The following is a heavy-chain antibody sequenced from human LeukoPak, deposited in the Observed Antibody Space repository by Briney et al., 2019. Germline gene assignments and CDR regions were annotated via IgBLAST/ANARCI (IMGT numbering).Heavy chain of an antibody. CDR1: GGSLSGYY. V-gene: IGHV4-34*01. D-gene: IGHD2-15*01. CDR3: ASGASGGVVAAFDY. CDR2: NNHSGST. J-gene: IGHJ4*02. Sequence: PSETLSLTCAVYGGSLSGYYWSWIRQPPGKGLAWIGENNHSGSTNYNPSLKSRVTISVDTSKNQFSLKLSSVTAADTAVYYCASGASGGVVAAFDYWGQGTLVTVSS.